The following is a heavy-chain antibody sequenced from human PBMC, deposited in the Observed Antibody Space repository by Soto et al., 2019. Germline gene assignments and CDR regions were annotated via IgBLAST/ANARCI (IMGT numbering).Heavy chain of an antibody. D-gene: IGHD3-3*01. J-gene: IGHJ2*01. CDR3: AREIRSGYCKYCYFDR. Sequence: QVQLVQSGAEVKKPGASVKVSCKASGYTFTIYYMHWVRQAPGQGLEWMGWINPDNGGTKSGQKLQGGVTMTRDTTISTVYVELSRLRSDDTAVYYCAREIRSGYCKYCYFDRWGRGTLVTVSS. V-gene: IGHV1-2*02. CDR1: GYTFTIYY. CDR2: INPDNGGT.